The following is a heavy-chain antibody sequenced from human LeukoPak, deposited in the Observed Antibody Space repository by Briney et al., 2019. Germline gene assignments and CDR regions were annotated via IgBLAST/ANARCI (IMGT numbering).Heavy chain of an antibody. D-gene: IGHD4-11*01. CDR1: GFTFSSYP. CDR2: ISGNSGAT. CDR3: SKAGDTNYCRHGDY. V-gene: IGHV3-23*01. Sequence: PWGSLRLSCATSGFTFSSYPMSWVRQAPGRGLEWVSVISGNSGATYYADSVKGRFTISRDNAKNTVYLQMNNLRGEDTALYYCSKAGDTNYCRHGDYWGQGTLVTVSS. J-gene: IGHJ4*02.